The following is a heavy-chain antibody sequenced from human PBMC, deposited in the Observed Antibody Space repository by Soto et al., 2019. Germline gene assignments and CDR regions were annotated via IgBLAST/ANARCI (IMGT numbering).Heavy chain of an antibody. D-gene: IGHD3-10*01. Sequence: PSVTMCRTCAAYGGSFSGYYWSWIRQPPGKWLERSGETNHSGSTNYNPSLKSRVSISVDTSKNQFSLKLSSVTAADTAVYYCARLGNYYGSGSYLRPLYFDYWGQGTLVTVSS. CDR2: TNHSGST. V-gene: IGHV4-34*01. CDR3: ARLGNYYGSGSYLRPLYFDY. CDR1: GGSFSGYY. J-gene: IGHJ4*02.